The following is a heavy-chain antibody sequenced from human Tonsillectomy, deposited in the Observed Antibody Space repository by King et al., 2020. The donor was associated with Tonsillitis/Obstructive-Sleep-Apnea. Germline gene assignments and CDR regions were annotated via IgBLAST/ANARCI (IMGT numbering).Heavy chain of an antibody. CDR1: GFTFSSYS. CDR2: ISNSGRYI. J-gene: IGHJ3*02. Sequence: VQLVESGGGLVKPGGSLRLSCAASGFTFSSYSMNWVRQAPAKGLEWVSSISNSGRYIYYADSVKGRFTISRDNAKNSLYLQMNSLRAEDTAVYYCARDGDSYGSGIFGDAFDIWGQGTMVTVSS. V-gene: IGHV3-21*01. CDR3: ARDGDSYGSGIFGDAFDI. D-gene: IGHD3-10*01.